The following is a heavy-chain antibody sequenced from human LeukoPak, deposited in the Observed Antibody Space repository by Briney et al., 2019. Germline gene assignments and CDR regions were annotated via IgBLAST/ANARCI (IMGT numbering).Heavy chain of an antibody. V-gene: IGHV4-4*07. CDR2: ISITEGT. CDR3: ARLRRDINYWYADDC. Sequence: SETLSLTCSVSGGSVNTYYWSWIRQSAGKGLEWIGRISITEGTNYNPSLKSRVSMSVDASKNQVSLKLGSVTAADTAVYYCARLRRDINYWYADDCWGQGTLVTVSS. D-gene: IGHD2-8*02. J-gene: IGHJ4*02. CDR1: GGSVNTYY.